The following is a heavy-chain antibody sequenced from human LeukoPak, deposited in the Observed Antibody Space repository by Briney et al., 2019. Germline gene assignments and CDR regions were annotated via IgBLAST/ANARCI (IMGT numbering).Heavy chain of an antibody. J-gene: IGHJ3*02. V-gene: IGHV1-18*01. Sequence: ASVKVSCKASGYTFTSYGISWVRQAPGQGLEWMGWISAYNGNTNYAQKLQGRVTMTTDTSTSTAYMELRSLRSDDTAVYYCARRQSGAKFYYDSSGYYSSDAFDIWGQGTMVTVSS. CDR1: GYTFTSYG. D-gene: IGHD3-22*01. CDR2: ISAYNGNT. CDR3: ARRQSGAKFYYDSSGYYSSDAFDI.